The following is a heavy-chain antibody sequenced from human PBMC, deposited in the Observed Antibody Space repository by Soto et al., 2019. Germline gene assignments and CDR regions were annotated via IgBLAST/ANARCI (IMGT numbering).Heavy chain of an antibody. Sequence: PGGSLRLSCAASGFTFSSYAMHWVRQAPGKGLEWVALISYDGSNKYYADSVKGRLTISRDNSKNTLYLQMNSLRTEDTAVYYCAKERTYYFDSSGYSHDAFDIWGQGTMVTVSS. CDR3: AKERTYYFDSSGYSHDAFDI. D-gene: IGHD3-22*01. CDR2: ISYDGSNK. CDR1: GFTFSSYA. V-gene: IGHV3-30*04. J-gene: IGHJ3*02.